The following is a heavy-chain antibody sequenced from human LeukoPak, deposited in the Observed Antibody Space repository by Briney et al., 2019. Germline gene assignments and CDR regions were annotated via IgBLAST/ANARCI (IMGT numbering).Heavy chain of an antibody. CDR3: ARHIYDFWDTQHQGGFDY. V-gene: IGHV3-30*02. J-gene: IGHJ4*02. D-gene: IGHD3-3*01. CDR2: IRYDGSNK. Sequence: GGSLRLSCAVSGFTFSSYAMHWVRQAPGKGLEWVAFIRYDGSNKYYADSVKGRFTISRDNSKNTLYLQMNSLRAEDTAVYYCARHIYDFWDTQHQGGFDYWGQGTLVTVSS. CDR1: GFTFSSYA.